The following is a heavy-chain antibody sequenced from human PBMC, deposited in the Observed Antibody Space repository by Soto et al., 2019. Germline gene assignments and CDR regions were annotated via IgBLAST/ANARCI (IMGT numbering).Heavy chain of an antibody. J-gene: IGHJ4*02. D-gene: IGHD2-21*01. CDR3: VKDGDVVANEMGY. CDR2: ISFDGDNE. CDR1: GFIFSNYG. Sequence: QVQLVESGGGVVQPGKSLRLSCTASGFIFSNYGMHWVRQAPGKGLEWVAVISFDGDNEYYAASVKGRFTISRDNSKNTLFLQMNSLRAEDTAVYYCVKDGDVVANEMGYWGQGTLVTVSS. V-gene: IGHV3-30*18.